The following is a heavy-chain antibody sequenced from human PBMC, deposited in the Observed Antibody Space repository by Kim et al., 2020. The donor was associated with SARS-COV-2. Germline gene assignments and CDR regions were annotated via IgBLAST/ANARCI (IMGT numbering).Heavy chain of an antibody. CDR3: ARGGSSGWAFDV. Sequence: GGSLRVSCAASGFKFSNYWMSWVRQAPGKGLEWVANIKQDGSEKYYVDSVRGRFTISRDNAKNSLYLEMNSLRAEDTAVYYCARGGSSGWAFDVWGQGTMVTVSS. D-gene: IGHD6-19*01. CDR2: IKQDGSEK. V-gene: IGHV3-7*01. CDR1: GFKFSNYW. J-gene: IGHJ3*01.